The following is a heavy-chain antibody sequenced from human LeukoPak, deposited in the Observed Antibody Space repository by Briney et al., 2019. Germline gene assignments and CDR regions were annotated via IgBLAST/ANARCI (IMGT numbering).Heavy chain of an antibody. D-gene: IGHD3-10*01. Sequence: ASVKVSCKASGGSFSSYVISWVRQAPGQGLEWMGGIIPIFGTANCAQKFQGRVTITADEFTSTAYMDLSSLRFEDTAVYYCARDIYSNSGNLHWFDPWGQGTQVTVSS. CDR1: GGSFSSYV. CDR2: IIPIFGTA. CDR3: ARDIYSNSGNLHWFDP. J-gene: IGHJ5*02. V-gene: IGHV1-69*01.